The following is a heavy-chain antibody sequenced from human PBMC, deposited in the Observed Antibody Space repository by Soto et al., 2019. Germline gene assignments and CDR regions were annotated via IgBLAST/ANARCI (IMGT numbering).Heavy chain of an antibody. CDR1: GGSISNYY. J-gene: IGHJ3*02. CDR3: ARAVNSGYPDTVDS. V-gene: IGHV4-59*01. D-gene: IGHD5-12*01. CDR2: VYYSGGT. Sequence: QVQLQESGPGPVRPSETLSLTCSVSGGSISNYYWNWIRQPPGKGLEWIGYVYYSGGTHFHPSLKSRVTMSVDPSKSHISLSLSSVTAADAAISYGARAVNSGYPDTVDSWGQGTRVIVAS.